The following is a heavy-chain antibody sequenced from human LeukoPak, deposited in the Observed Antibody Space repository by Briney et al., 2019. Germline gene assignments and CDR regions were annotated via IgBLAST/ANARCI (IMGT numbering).Heavy chain of an antibody. Sequence: GGSLRLSCAASGFTFSSYDIPWVRQAPDKGLEWVAVISYDGSNKYYADSVKGRFTISRDNSKNTLYLQMNSLRAEDTAVYYCAKEGTIFGVVIMLFDYWGQGTLVTVSS. J-gene: IGHJ4*02. D-gene: IGHD3-3*01. CDR2: ISYDGSNK. CDR1: GFTFSSYD. V-gene: IGHV3-30*18. CDR3: AKEGTIFGVVIMLFDY.